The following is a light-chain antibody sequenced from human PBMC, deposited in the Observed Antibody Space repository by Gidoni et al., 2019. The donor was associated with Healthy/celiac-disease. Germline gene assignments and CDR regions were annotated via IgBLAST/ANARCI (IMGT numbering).Light chain of an antibody. J-gene: IGKJ2*01. CDR1: QSVSSSS. Sequence: EIVLTQSPGTLALSPGERATISCRASQSVSSSSLDWYQQKPGQAPMILIYGASSRATGIPDRFSGSGSGTDFTLAISRLEPEDFAVYYCQQYGSSPYTFGQGTKLEIK. CDR2: GAS. V-gene: IGKV3-20*01. CDR3: QQYGSSPYT.